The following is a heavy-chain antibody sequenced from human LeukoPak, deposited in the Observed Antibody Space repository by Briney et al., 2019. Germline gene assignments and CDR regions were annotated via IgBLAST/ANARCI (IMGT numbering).Heavy chain of an antibody. CDR3: ARESNWAYYFDY. Sequence: GASVKVSCKASGYTFTNYGISWVRQAPGQGLEWMGWISTYDGNTNYAEKFQGRVTMTTDSSTSTAFMELRSLTSDDTAVYWCARESNWAYYFDYWGQGTLVTVSS. CDR1: GYTFTNYG. J-gene: IGHJ4*02. V-gene: IGHV1-18*01. CDR2: ISTYDGNT. D-gene: IGHD1-1*01.